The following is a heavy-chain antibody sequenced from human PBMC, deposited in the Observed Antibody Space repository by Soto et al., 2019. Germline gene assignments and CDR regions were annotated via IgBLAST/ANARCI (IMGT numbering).Heavy chain of an antibody. Sequence: SETLSLTGAVYGGSFGDYFWSGIRQPPGKGLEWIGEIHHSGSTHYNPSLKSRVSILVDMSKKQFSLRLSSVTAADTGVYYCARHPVSLNGTFFFYNYGMDVWGQGTTVTVSS. CDR2: IHHSGST. V-gene: IGHV4-34*01. J-gene: IGHJ6*02. D-gene: IGHD3-3*02. CDR1: GGSFGDYF. CDR3: ARHPVSLNGTFFFYNYGMDV.